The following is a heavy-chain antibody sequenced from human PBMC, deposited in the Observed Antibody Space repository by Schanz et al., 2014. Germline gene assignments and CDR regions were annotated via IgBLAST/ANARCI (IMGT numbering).Heavy chain of an antibody. Sequence: EVQLVESGGGLVQPGGSLRLSCAASGFTFSNTWMNWVRQTPGKGLEWIGRIKSKIDGGTTDYAAPVKGRFTISRDDSKNTLYLQMNSLKTEDTAVYYCARGVRIDYWGQGTLVTVSS. CDR3: ARGVRIDY. V-gene: IGHV3-15*01. J-gene: IGHJ4*02. D-gene: IGHD3-3*01. CDR2: IKSKIDGGTT. CDR1: GFTFSNTW.